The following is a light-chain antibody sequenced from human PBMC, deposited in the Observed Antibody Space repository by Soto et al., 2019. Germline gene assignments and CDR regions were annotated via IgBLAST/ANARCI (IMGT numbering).Light chain of an antibody. V-gene: IGLV2-8*01. CDR1: SSDVGGYNY. J-gene: IGLJ1*01. Sequence: QSALTQPPSASGSPGQSVTISCTGTSSDVGGYNYVSWYQQHPGKAPQLVIYGVNKRASGVHDRFSGSKSGNTASLTVSGLQAEDEADYYCSSYAGSNILYVFGTGTKVTVL. CDR3: SSYAGSNILYV. CDR2: GVN.